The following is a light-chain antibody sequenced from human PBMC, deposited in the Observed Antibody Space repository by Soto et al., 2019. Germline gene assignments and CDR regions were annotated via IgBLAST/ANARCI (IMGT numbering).Light chain of an antibody. Sequence: DIQMTQSPSFLSASAGDRVTIFCRASQSISNFLHWYQQKPGKAPKLLIYAASKLQSGVPSRFSGSGSGTDFTLTISSLQPEDFATYYCQQSYSTPPGTFGQGTKVDIK. CDR2: AAS. J-gene: IGKJ1*01. V-gene: IGKV1-39*01. CDR3: QQSYSTPPGT. CDR1: QSISNF.